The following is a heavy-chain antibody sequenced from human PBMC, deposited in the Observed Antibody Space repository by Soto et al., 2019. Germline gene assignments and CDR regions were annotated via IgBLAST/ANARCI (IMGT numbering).Heavy chain of an antibody. CDR3: ARDPNTAVYGMDV. CDR2: ISSSSSYI. D-gene: IGHD5-18*01. Sequence: GGSLRLSCAASGFTFSSYSMNWVRQAPGKGLEWVSSISSSSSYIYYADSVKGRFTISRDNAKNSLYLQMNSLRAEDTAVYYCARDPNTAVYGMDVWGQGTTVTVSS. V-gene: IGHV3-21*01. CDR1: GFTFSSYS. J-gene: IGHJ6*02.